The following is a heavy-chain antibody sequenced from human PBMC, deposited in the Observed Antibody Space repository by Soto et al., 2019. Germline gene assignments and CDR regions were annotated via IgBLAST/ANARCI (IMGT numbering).Heavy chain of an antibody. J-gene: IGHJ6*01. CDR3: ARGARYNWNDSWPHRDYYYYYGMDV. CDR1: GGTFSSYA. D-gene: IGHD1-1*01. CDR2: IIPIFGTA. V-gene: IGHV1-69*13. Sequence: ASVKVSCKASGGTFSSYAISWVRQAPGQGLEWMGGIIPIFGTANYAQKFQGRVTITADESTSTAYMELSSLRSEDTAVYYCARGARYNWNDSWPHRDYYYYYGMDVWGQGTTVTVSS.